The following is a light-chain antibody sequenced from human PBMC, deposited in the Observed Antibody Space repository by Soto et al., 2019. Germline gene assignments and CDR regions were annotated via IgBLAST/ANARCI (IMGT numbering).Light chain of an antibody. J-gene: IGKJ1*01. Sequence: DIQMTQSPSSLSASLGDGVIITCRASQTIGSYFNWYQQKPGKAPKVLISAASSLQAGVPSRFSGSGSGTGFTLIISSLRPEDFATYFCQQSYNMPWTFGQGTKVDIK. CDR3: QQSYNMPWT. CDR1: QTIGSY. V-gene: IGKV1-39*01. CDR2: AAS.